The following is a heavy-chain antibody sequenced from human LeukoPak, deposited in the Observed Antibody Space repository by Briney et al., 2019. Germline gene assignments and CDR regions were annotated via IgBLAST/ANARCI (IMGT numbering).Heavy chain of an antibody. CDR1: GGSISSGSYY. CDR2: IYTSGST. J-gene: IGHJ3*02. CDR3: ARDRPRADSSSWYLAFDI. Sequence: PSETLSLTCTVSGGSISSGSYYWSWIRQPAGKGLEWIGRIYTSGSTNYNPSLKSRVTMSVDTSKNQFSLKLSSVTAADTAVYYCARDRPRADSSSWYLAFDIWGQGTMVTVSS. D-gene: IGHD6-13*01. V-gene: IGHV4-61*02.